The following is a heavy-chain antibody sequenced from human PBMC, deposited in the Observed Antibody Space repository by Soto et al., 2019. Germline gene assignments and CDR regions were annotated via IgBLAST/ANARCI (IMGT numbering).Heavy chain of an antibody. D-gene: IGHD2-15*01. V-gene: IGHV1-18*01. J-gene: IGHJ4*02. Sequence: QVPLVQSGAEVKKPWASVKVSCKASGYTFTSYGISGVLQAPGQGLEWMGWISAYNGNTNYAQKLQGRVTMTTDTSTSTAYMELRSLRSDDTAVYYCASVHGYCSGGSCYLSFWGQGTLVTVSS. CDR1: GYTFTSYG. CDR2: ISAYNGNT. CDR3: ASVHGYCSGGSCYLSF.